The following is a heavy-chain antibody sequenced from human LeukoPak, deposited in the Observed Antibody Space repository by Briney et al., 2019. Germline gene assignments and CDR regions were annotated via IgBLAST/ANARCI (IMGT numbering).Heavy chain of an antibody. J-gene: IGHJ4*02. CDR1: GGSISSYF. V-gene: IGHV4-59*08. Sequence: KPSETLPLTCTVSGGSISSYFWSWIRQPPGKGLEWIGYIYYSGSTNYNPSLKSRVTMSVDTSKNQFSLKLSSVTAADTAVYYCARIDRAVAGTIDYWGQGTLVTVSS. D-gene: IGHD6-19*01. CDR2: IYYSGST. CDR3: ARIDRAVAGTIDY.